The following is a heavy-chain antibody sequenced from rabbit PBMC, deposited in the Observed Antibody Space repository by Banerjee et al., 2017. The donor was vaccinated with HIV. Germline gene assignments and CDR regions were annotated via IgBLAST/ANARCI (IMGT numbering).Heavy chain of an antibody. CDR2: IYAGSSGTT. CDR3: ARGRYTTTSTYPFNL. CDR1: GFSFSGSYW. V-gene: IGHV1S40*01. D-gene: IGHD1-1*01. J-gene: IGHJ4*01. Sequence: QSLEESGGDLVKPGASLTLTCTASGFSFSGSYWICWVRQTPGKGLEWIACIYAGSSGTTYYASWAKGRFTISKTSSTTVTLQMTSLTAADTATYFCARGRYTTTSTYPFNLWGQGTLVTVS.